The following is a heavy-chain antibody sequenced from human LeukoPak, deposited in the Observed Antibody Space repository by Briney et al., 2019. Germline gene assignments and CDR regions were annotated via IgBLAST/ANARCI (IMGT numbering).Heavy chain of an antibody. D-gene: IGHD4-11*01. J-gene: IGHJ6*03. V-gene: IGHV3-73*01. CDR1: GFTFSSSA. CDR2: IRSKANSYAT. Sequence: PGGSLRLSCAASGFTFSSSAMHWVRPSFGTLLEWVGRIRSKANSYATAYAASVKGRFTTSRDDSKNTAYLQMNSLKTENTAVYYCTRHAVTTVRYYYYYYMDVWGKGTTVTVSS. CDR3: TRHAVTTVRYYYYYYMDV.